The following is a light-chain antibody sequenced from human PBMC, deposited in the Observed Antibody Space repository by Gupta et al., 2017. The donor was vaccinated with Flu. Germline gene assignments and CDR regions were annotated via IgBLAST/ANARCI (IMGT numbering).Light chain of an antibody. CDR1: STNIGANN. CDR3: ATWDTTVSVMV. V-gene: IGLV1-51*01. J-gene: IGLJ3*02. CDR2: EEN. Sequence: KVTISCTGSSTNIGANNVSGYQQFPGTAPKVLIYEENERPAGSPDRCSAAKTGTSATLAITGLQTGDEAAFYCATWDTTVSVMVFGGGTKLTVL.